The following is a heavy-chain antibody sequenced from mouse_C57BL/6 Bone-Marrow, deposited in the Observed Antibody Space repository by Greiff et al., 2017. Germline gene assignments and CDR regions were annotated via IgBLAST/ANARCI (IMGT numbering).Heavy chain of an antibody. V-gene: IGHV1-54*01. CDR3: AAVVATGGY. CDR1: GYAFTDYL. D-gene: IGHD1-1*01. CDR2: INPGSGGT. J-gene: IGHJ2*01. Sequence: VQLQQSGAELVRPGTSVKVSCKASGYAFTDYLIEWVKQRPGQGLEWIGVINPGSGGTNYNGKFKGKATLTADKSSSTAYMQLSSLTSEDSAVYFYAAVVATGGYWGQGTTLTVSS.